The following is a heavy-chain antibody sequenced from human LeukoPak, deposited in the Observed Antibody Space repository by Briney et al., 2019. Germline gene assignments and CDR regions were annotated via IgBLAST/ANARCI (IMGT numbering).Heavy chain of an antibody. D-gene: IGHD4-17*01. CDR1: GFTFDDYG. CDR2: INWNGGST. CDR3: ARSMTTVTNVGFDY. Sequence: PGGSLRLSCAASGFTFDDYGMSWVRHAPGKGLEWVSGINWNGGSTGYADSVKGRFTISRGNAKNSLYLQMNSLRAEDTALYYCARSMTTVTNVGFDYWGQGTLVTVSS. V-gene: IGHV3-20*04. J-gene: IGHJ4*02.